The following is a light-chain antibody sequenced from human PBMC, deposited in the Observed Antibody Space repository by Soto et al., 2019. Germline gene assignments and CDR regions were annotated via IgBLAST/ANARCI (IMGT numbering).Light chain of an antibody. V-gene: IGKV3-20*01. CDR1: QSIDSAY. CDR2: ATS. J-gene: IGKJ1*01. CDR3: QQYDTSPRT. Sequence: EIVLTQSPGTLSLSPGERATFSCRTSQSIDSAYLAWYQQKPGQAPRLLIYATSSRATGIPDRFSGSGSGTDFTLTISTLEPEDFAVYFCQQYDTSPRTFGQGTKVVIK.